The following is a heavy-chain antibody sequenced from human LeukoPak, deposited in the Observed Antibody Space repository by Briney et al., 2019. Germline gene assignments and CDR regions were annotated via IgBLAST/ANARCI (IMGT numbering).Heavy chain of an antibody. J-gene: IGHJ5*02. CDR3: ARDSPRRYDSRGYYYNWFDP. Sequence: SETLSLTCTVSGGSISSGDYYWSWIRQPPGKGLEWIGYIYYSGSTYYNPSPKSRVTISVDTSKHQFSLKLSSVTAADTAVYYCARDSPRRYDSRGYYYNWFDPWGQGTLVTVSS. D-gene: IGHD3-22*01. CDR2: IYYSGST. V-gene: IGHV4-30-4*02. CDR1: GGSISSGDYY.